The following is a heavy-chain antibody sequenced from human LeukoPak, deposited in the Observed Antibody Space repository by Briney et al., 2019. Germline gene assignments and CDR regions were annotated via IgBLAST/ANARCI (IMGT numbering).Heavy chain of an antibody. CDR2: IYYSGST. D-gene: IGHD5-12*01. Sequence: PSETLSLTCTVSGGSISSGGYYWSWIRQHPGKGPEWIGYIYYSGSTYYNPSLKSRVTISVDTSKNQFSLKLSSVTAADTAVYYCARDRGKSYSGYDYWGQGTLVTVSS. CDR1: GGSISSGGYY. J-gene: IGHJ4*02. V-gene: IGHV4-31*03. CDR3: ARDRGKSYSGYDY.